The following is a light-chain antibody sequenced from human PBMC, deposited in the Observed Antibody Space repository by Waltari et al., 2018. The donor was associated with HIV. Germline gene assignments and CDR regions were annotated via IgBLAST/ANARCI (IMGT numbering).Light chain of an antibody. CDR1: QSITTW. CDR3: QEYNSYS. CDR2: KAS. V-gene: IGKV1-5*03. J-gene: IGKJ1*01. Sequence: DNPMTQSPSTLSASVRDRVTITCRASQSITTWVAWYQQKPGNAPKVLIYKASSLESGVPSRFSGSGSGTEFTLTISSLQPDDFATYYCQEYNSYSFGQGTKVEIK.